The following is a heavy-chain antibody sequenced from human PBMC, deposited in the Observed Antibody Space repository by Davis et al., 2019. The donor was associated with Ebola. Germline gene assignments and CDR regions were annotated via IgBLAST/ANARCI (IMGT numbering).Heavy chain of an antibody. CDR1: GYTFTSYG. CDR2: ISAYNDNT. CDR3: ARDWCSSATCYAGYYNGMDV. J-gene: IGHJ6*02. Sequence: AASVKVSCKASGYTFTSYGISWVRQAPGQGLEWMVWISAYNDNTNYAQKLQGRVTMTTDTSTSTAYMELRSLRSEDTAVYYCARDWCSSATCYAGYYNGMDVWGQGTTVTVSS. D-gene: IGHD2-2*01. V-gene: IGHV1-18*01.